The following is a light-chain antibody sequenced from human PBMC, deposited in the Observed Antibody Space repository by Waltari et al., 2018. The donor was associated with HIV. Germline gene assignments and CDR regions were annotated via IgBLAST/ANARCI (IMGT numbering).Light chain of an antibody. CDR1: SSHIGGYNY. Sequence: QAALTQPASVSGSPGQSITISCTGTSSHIGGYNYVSWYQQHQDTAPKVIIYEVDNRPSGVSHRFSGSKSGDTASLTISGLQAEDEADYYCSSYTSRSSIIFGGGTKVTVL. V-gene: IGLV2-14*01. CDR2: EVD. J-gene: IGLJ2*01. CDR3: SSYTSRSSII.